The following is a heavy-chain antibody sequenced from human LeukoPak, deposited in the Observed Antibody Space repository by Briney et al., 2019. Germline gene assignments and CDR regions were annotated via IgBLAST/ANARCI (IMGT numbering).Heavy chain of an antibody. CDR1: GFTLSSYG. V-gene: IGHV3-30*19. Sequence: PGGSLRLSCAASGFTLSSYGMHWLRQAPGKALEWVAVISPDGSESHCADSVKGRFSISRDNSKNTLHLQMDSLRAEDTAVYYCARDYTGHYSVDYWGQGTKVTVSS. J-gene: IGHJ4*02. CDR3: ARDYTGHYSVDY. D-gene: IGHD3-9*01. CDR2: ISPDGSES.